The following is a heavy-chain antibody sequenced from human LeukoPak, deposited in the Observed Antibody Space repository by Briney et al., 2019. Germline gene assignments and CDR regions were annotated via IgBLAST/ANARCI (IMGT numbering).Heavy chain of an antibody. J-gene: IGHJ4*02. CDR1: GFTFSSYV. V-gene: IGHV3-30*04. CDR3: AKGGYSYGFDY. D-gene: IGHD5-18*01. Sequence: GGSLRLSCAASGFTFSSYVMHWVRQAPGKGLEWVAIISYDGSNEYYADSVKGRFTISRDNSKNTLYLQINSLRAEDTAVYYCAKGGYSYGFDYWGQGTLVTVSS. CDR2: ISYDGSNE.